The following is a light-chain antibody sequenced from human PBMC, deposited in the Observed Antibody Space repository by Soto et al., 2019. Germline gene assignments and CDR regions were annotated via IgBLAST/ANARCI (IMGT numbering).Light chain of an antibody. V-gene: IGKV1-17*01. CDR1: QGIRSD. CDR2: AAS. Sequence: DIQMTQSPSSLSASVGDRVTIACRASQGIRSDLVWYQQQPGKAPKRLIYAASSLESGVPSRFSASGFGTEFTLTISSLQPEDFATYYCLQHKSFPWTFGQGTKVDIK. J-gene: IGKJ1*01. CDR3: LQHKSFPWT.